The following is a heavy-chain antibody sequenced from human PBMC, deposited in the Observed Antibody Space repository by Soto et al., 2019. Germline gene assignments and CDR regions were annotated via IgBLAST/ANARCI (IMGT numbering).Heavy chain of an antibody. D-gene: IGHD5-18*01. J-gene: IGHJ4*02. CDR1: GGSFSNYY. CDR2: INHRGST. V-gene: IGHV4-34*01. Sequence: SETLSLTCAVYGGSFSNYYRSWIRQPPGKGLEWIGEINHRGSTNYNPSLKTRVTISVDTSKNQFSLKLSSVTAADTAVYYCAREDTAMANFYDWGQGTLVTVSS. CDR3: AREDTAMANFYD.